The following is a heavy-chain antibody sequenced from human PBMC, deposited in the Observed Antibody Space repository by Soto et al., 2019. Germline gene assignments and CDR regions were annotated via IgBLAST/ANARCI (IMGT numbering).Heavy chain of an antibody. CDR2: ISYDGSNK. V-gene: IGHV3-30*18. Sequence: GGSLRLSCAASGFTFSSYGMHWVRQAPGKGLEWVAVISYDGSNKYYADSVKGRFTISRDNSKNTLYLQMNGLRAEDTAVFYCAKDRSSYYYGLDVWGQGTTVTVSS. J-gene: IGHJ6*02. CDR3: AKDRSSYYYGLDV. D-gene: IGHD6-13*01. CDR1: GFTFSSYG.